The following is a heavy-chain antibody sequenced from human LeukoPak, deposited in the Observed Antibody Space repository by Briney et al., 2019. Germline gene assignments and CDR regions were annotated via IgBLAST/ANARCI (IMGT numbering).Heavy chain of an antibody. CDR1: GGSVSSGTYY. D-gene: IGHD2-2*01. Sequence: SETLSLTCTVSGGSVSSGTYYWTWIRQPPGKGLEWIGYIYYSGSTNYNPSLKSRVTISVDTSKNQFSLKLSSVTAADTAVYYCAGDSSNYPHAMDVRGQGTTVTVSS. CDR3: AGDSSNYPHAMDV. V-gene: IGHV4-61*01. CDR2: IYYSGST. J-gene: IGHJ6*02.